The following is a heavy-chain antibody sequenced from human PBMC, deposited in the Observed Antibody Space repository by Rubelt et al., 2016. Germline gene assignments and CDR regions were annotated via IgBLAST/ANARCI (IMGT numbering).Heavy chain of an antibody. CDR1: GGSFSGYY. CDR3: ARDGSGIGDAFDI. J-gene: IGHJ3*02. CDR2: INHSGST. V-gene: IGHV4-34*01. D-gene: IGHD3-10*01. Sequence: QVQLQQWGAGLLKPSETLSLTCAVYGGSFSGYYWSWIRQPPGKGLEWIGEINHSGSTNYNPSLKGRVTMSVDTSKNQFSLKLSSVTAADTAVYYCARDGSGIGDAFDIWGQGTMVTVSS.